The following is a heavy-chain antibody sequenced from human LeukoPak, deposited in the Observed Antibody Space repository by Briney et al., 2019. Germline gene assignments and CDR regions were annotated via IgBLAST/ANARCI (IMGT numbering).Heavy chain of an antibody. CDR1: GGSISSYY. V-gene: IGHV4-59*08. J-gene: IGHJ4*02. D-gene: IGHD1-26*01. CDR2: IYYSGST. CDR3: AIYAGGATTGYFDY. Sequence: SETLSLTCTVSGGSISSYYWSWIRQPPGKGLEWIGYIYYSGSTNYNPSLKSRVTISVDTSKNQFSLKLSSVTAADTAVYYCAIYAGGATTGYFDYWGQGTLVTVSS.